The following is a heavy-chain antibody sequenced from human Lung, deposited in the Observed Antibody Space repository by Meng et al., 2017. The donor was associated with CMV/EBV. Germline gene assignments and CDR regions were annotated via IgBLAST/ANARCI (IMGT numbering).Heavy chain of an antibody. J-gene: IGHJ4*02. CDR3: ARVGSSSGSYYY. Sequence: SXAASGFTFSNNWMSWVRQAPGKGLEWVASIKKDGSEEYYVDSVKGRFTISRDNAKNSLYLQMNILRAEDTAVYYCARVGSSSGSYYYWGQGTLVXVSS. CDR1: GFTFSNNW. D-gene: IGHD3-10*01. V-gene: IGHV3-7*01. CDR2: IKKDGSEE.